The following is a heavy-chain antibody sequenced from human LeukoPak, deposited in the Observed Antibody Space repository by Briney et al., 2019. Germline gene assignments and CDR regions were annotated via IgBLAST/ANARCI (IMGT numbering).Heavy chain of an antibody. J-gene: IGHJ4*02. CDR1: GGSISSYY. Sequence: SETLSLTCTVSGGSISSYYWSWIRQPPGKGLEWIGYIYYSGSTNYNPSLKSRVTISVDTSKNQFSLKLSSVTAAGTAVYYCARGHSSGYWRIDYWGQGTLVTVSS. CDR3: ARGHSSGYWRIDY. D-gene: IGHD3-22*01. V-gene: IGHV4-59*01. CDR2: IYYSGST.